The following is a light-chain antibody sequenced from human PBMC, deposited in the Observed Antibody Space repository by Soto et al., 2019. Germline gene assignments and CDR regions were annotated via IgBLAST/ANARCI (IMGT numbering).Light chain of an antibody. CDR2: EVY. J-gene: IGLJ2*01. CDR1: SSDIGGYNY. CDR3: TSYTSITTLVL. Sequence: QSALTQPASVSGSPGQSITISCTGTSSDIGGYNYVSWYQHHPGKAPKLMIYEVYNRPSGVSNRFSGSKSGNTASLTISGLQAEDEADYYCTSYTSITTLVLFGGGTKVNVL. V-gene: IGLV2-14*01.